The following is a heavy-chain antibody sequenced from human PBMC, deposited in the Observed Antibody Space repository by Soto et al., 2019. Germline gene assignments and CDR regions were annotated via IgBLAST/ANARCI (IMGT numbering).Heavy chain of an antibody. CDR1: GYSFTSLD. CDR2: MNPNSGNT. CDR3: ARGDWFGNWFDP. V-gene: IGHV1-8*02. J-gene: IGHJ5*02. D-gene: IGHD3-9*01. Sequence: ASVKVSCKSFGYSFTSLDVHWVRQASGQGLEWMGWMNPNSGNTDYAQRFQGRVTMTRNTSINTAYMELNSLTSDDTAVYYCARGDWFGNWFDPWGQGTLVTVSS.